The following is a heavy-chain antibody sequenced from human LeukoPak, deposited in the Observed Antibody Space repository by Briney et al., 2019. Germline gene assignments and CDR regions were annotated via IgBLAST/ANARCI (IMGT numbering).Heavy chain of an antibody. D-gene: IGHD3-22*01. J-gene: IGHJ3*02. V-gene: IGHV4-59*01. Sequence: PSETLSLTCTVSGGSISNYYWTWIRQPPGKGLEWIGFIYYTGSTSGSTSYNPSLRSRVTISVDTAKNQLSLKLSSVTAADTAVYYCARDGGYYYDSSGYGAFDIWGQGTMVTVSS. CDR2: IYYTGSTSGST. CDR3: ARDGGYYYDSSGYGAFDI. CDR1: GGSISNYY.